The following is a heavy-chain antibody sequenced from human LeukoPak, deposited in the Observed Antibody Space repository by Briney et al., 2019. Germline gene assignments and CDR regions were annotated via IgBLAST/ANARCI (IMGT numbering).Heavy chain of an antibody. CDR2: ISSGGTTI. J-gene: IGHJ4*02. CDR3: ARDHSTVTTWGDY. Sequence: GGSLRLSCAASGFTFSSYEMNWVRQAPGKGLEWVSYISSGGTTIYYADSVKGRFTISRDNAKNSLYLQMNSLRAEDTAVYYCARDHSTVTTWGDYWGQGTLVTVSS. CDR1: GFTFSSYE. D-gene: IGHD4-17*01. V-gene: IGHV3-48*03.